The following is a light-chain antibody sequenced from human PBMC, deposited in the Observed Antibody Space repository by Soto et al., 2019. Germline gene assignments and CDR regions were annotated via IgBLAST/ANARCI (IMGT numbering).Light chain of an antibody. Sequence: EIVLTQSPGTLSLSPGERATLSCRASQSVSSSYLAWYPQKPGQAPRLLIYGASSRATGIPDRFSGSGSGTAFTLTISSLEPEDCAVYYCQQYGSSPKTFGQGTKVEIK. V-gene: IGKV3-20*01. CDR1: QSVSSSY. CDR3: QQYGSSPKT. CDR2: GAS. J-gene: IGKJ1*01.